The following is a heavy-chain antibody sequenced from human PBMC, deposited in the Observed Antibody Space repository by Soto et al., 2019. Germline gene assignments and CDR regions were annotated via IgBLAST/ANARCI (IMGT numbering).Heavy chain of an antibody. CDR2: ISSSSYI. Sequence: GGSLRLSCAASGSTFSSYSMNWVRQAPGKGLEWVSSISSSSYIYYADSVKGRFTISRDNAKNSLYLQMNSLRAEDTAVYYCARGGRPIVVVPAAIQIMDVWGQGTTVTVSS. CDR3: ARGGRPIVVVPAAIQIMDV. V-gene: IGHV3-21*01. D-gene: IGHD2-2*01. CDR1: GSTFSSYS. J-gene: IGHJ6*02.